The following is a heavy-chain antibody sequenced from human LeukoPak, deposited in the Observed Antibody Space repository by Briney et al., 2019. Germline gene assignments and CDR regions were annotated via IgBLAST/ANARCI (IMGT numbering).Heavy chain of an antibody. CDR1: GGSFSGYY. CDR3: ARDSPVVTASGHYYGMDV. V-gene: IGHV4-34*01. Sequence: SETLSLTCAVYGGSFSGYYWSWIRQPPGKGLEWIGEINHSGSTNYNPSLKSRVTISVDTSKNQFSLKLSSVTAADTAVYYCARDSPVVTASGHYYGMDVWGQGTTVTVSS. CDR2: INHSGST. J-gene: IGHJ6*02. D-gene: IGHD2-21*02.